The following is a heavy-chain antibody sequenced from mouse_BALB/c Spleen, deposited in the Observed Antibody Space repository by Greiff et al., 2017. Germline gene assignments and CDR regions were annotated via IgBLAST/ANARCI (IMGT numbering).Heavy chain of an antibody. Sequence: EVMLVESGGGLVKPGGSLKLSCAASGFTFSDYYMYWVRQTPEKRLEWVATISDGGSYTYYPDSVKGRFTISRDNAKNNLYLQMSSLKSEDTAMYYCARSMMVTTRDYAMDYWGQGTSVTVSS. V-gene: IGHV5-4*02. CDR3: ARSMMVTTRDYAMDY. CDR1: GFTFSDYY. D-gene: IGHD2-3*01. CDR2: ISDGGSYT. J-gene: IGHJ4*01.